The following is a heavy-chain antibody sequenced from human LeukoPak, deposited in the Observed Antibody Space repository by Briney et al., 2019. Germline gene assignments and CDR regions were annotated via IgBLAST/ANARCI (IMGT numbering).Heavy chain of an antibody. CDR3: TTDCAMGAAFDR. CDR2: IKRKTDGGTT. CDR1: VFTLSIAF. V-gene: IGHV3-15*01. Sequence: GGSLRLSCAPSVFTLSIAFISCVPGAPGRGRECVGRIKRKTDGGTTEYAEPVKGRFTISRDDSKNTLYLQMNSLKTEDTAVYYCTTDCAMGAAFDRWGQGTLVTVSS. J-gene: IGHJ5*02. D-gene: IGHD1-26*01.